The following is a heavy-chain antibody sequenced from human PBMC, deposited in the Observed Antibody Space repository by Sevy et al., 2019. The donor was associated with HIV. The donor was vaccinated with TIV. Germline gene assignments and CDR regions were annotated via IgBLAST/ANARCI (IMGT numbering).Heavy chain of an antibody. V-gene: IGHV3-30*02. CDR3: AKLGSSWFQGAFDF. CDR1: GFTFSSYG. Sequence: GGSLRLSCAASGFTFSSYGMHWVRQAPGKGLEWVAVIRYDGSNKYYADSVKGRFTISRDNSKNTLYLQMNSLRAEDTAVYYCAKLGSSWFQGAFDFWGQGTMVTVSS. J-gene: IGHJ3*01. CDR2: IRYDGSNK. D-gene: IGHD6-13*01.